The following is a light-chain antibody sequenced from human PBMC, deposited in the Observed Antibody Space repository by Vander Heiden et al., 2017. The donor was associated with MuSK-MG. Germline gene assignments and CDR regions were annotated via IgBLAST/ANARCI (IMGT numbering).Light chain of an antibody. V-gene: IGKV3-15*01. J-gene: IGKJ2*01. CDR2: GAS. CDR1: QSVSSK. Sequence: DILMTQYPATLSVSPGERATLPCRASQSVSSKVVWYQHKPGQAPRLLIYGASTRAMGIPARFSGSGSGTEFTLTISRLQSEDFAVYFCQQDDNWPSYTFGQGTKLEIK. CDR3: QQDDNWPSYT.